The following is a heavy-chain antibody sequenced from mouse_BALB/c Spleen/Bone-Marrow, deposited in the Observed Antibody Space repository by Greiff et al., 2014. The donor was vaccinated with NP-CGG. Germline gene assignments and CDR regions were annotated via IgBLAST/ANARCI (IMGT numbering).Heavy chain of an antibody. J-gene: IGHJ2*01. CDR1: GFTFSSYG. V-gene: IGHV5-6-3*01. CDR3: ARGLDY. Sequence: EVQLQQSGGGLVQPGGSLKPSCAASGFTFSSYGMSWVRQTPDKRLELVATINTNGGNTYYPDSVKGRFTISRDNAKNTLYLQMSSLKSEDTAMYYCARGLDYWGQGTTLTVSS. CDR2: INTNGGNT.